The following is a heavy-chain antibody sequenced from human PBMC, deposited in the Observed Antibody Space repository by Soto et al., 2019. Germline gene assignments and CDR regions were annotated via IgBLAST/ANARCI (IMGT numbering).Heavy chain of an antibody. J-gene: IGHJ6*02. CDR1: GFTFDDFA. CDR2: VNWGGDTT. V-gene: IGHV3-43D*04. Sequence: GGSLRLSCAASGFTFDDFAMCWVRQVPGKGLEWISLVNWGGDTTFYAESVKGRFIISRDNSKNSVYLQMNSLRSEDSAVYYCAKGATVTTHYQYYGMDVWGQGTTVTVSS. D-gene: IGHD4-17*01. CDR3: AKGATVTTHYQYYGMDV.